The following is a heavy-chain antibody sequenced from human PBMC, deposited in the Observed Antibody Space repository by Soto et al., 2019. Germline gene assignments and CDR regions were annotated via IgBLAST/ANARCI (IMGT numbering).Heavy chain of an antibody. V-gene: IGHV1-24*01. CDR3: ATGLYDFWSGYPSSIDY. Sequence: ASVKVSCKVSGYTLTELSMHWVRQAPGKGLEWMGGFDPEDGETIYAQKFQGRVTMTEDTSTDTAYMELSSLRSEDTAVCYCATGLYDFWSGYPSSIDYWGQRTLVTVS. D-gene: IGHD3-3*01. CDR2: FDPEDGET. CDR1: GYTLTELS. J-gene: IGHJ4*02.